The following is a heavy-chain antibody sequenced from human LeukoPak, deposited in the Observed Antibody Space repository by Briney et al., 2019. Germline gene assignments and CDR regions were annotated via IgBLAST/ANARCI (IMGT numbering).Heavy chain of an antibody. Sequence: PGRSLRLSCAASGFTFSSYGMHWVRQAPGKGLEWVAVIWYGGSNKYYADSVKGRFTISRDNAKNSLYLQMNSLRVEDTALYYCARVRSVGGNPHAFNIWGQGTMVTVSS. V-gene: IGHV3-33*08. D-gene: IGHD4-23*01. J-gene: IGHJ3*02. CDR1: GFTFSSYG. CDR3: ARVRSVGGNPHAFNI. CDR2: IWYGGSNK.